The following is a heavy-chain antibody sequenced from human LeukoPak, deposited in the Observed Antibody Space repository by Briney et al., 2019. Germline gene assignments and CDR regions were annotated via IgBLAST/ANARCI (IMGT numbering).Heavy chain of an antibody. CDR3: ARDWDYYGSGSPFDY. D-gene: IGHD3-10*01. CDR2: INPNSGGT. V-gene: IGHV1-2*06. J-gene: IGHJ4*02. CDR1: GYTFTGYY. Sequence: GASVKVSCKASGYTFTGYYMHWVRQAPGQGLEWMGRINPNSGGTNYAQKFQGRVTMTRDTPISTAYMELSRLRSDDTAVYYCARDWDYYGSGSPFDYWGQGTLVTVSS.